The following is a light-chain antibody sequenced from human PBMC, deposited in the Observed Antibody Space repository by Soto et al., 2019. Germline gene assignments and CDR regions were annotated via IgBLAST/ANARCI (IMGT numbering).Light chain of an antibody. CDR3: QQYGSSGT. J-gene: IGKJ1*01. CDR1: QSVSNNY. V-gene: IGKV3-20*01. CDR2: GAS. Sequence: EIVLTQSPGTLSLSPGERATLSCRASQSVSNNYLAWYQQKPGQAPRLLICGASNRATGIPDRFSGSGSGTDFTLTISRPEPEDFAVYYCQQYGSSGTFGQGTKVDIK.